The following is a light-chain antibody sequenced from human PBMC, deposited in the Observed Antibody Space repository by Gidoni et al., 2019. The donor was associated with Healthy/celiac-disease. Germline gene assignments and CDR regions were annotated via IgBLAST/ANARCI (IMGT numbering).Light chain of an antibody. J-gene: IGKJ2*01. V-gene: IGKV1-8*01. CDR3: QQYYSYPYT. CDR1: QGISSY. Sequence: AIRMTQSPSSFSASTGDRVTITCRASQGISSYLAWYQQKPGKAPKLLIYAASTLQSGVPSRFSGSGSGTDFTLPISCLQSEDFATSYCQQYYSYPYTFGQGTKLEIK. CDR2: AAS.